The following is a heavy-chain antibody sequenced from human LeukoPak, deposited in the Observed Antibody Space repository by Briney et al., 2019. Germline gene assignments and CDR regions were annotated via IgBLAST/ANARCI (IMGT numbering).Heavy chain of an antibody. D-gene: IGHD2/OR15-2a*01. Sequence: SETLSLTCVVSGASVSTSHWNWIRQLPGQGLEWIGCLSYTGKTDYNPSPTSRVTISLDTSKNQVSLKLRSVTAADTAVYYCSEGYFEPFDHWGQGTLVTVSS. V-gene: IGHV4-59*02. J-gene: IGHJ4*02. CDR2: LSYTGKT. CDR1: GASVSTSH. CDR3: SEGYFEPFDH.